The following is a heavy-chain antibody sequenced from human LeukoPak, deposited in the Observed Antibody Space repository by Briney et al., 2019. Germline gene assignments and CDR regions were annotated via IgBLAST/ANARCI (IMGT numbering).Heavy chain of an antibody. CDR3: ARAQSVTMIVGGWFDP. Sequence: ASVKVPCKASGYTFTSYYMHWVRQAPGQGLEWMGIINPSGGSTSYAQKFQGRVTMTRDTSTSTVYMELSSLRSEDTAAYYCARAQSVTMIVGGWFDPWGQGTLVTVSS. V-gene: IGHV1-46*01. J-gene: IGHJ5*02. CDR2: INPSGGST. D-gene: IGHD3-22*01. CDR1: GYTFTSYY.